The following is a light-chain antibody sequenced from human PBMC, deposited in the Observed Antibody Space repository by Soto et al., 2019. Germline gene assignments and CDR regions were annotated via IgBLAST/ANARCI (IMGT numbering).Light chain of an antibody. CDR2: GAS. J-gene: IGKJ5*01. CDR1: QSVSSN. V-gene: IGKV3-15*01. CDR3: QQYGSPPIT. Sequence: EIGMTQSPATLSVSPGERATLSRRASQSVSSNLAWYQQKPGQAPRLLIYGASTRATGIPARFSGSGSGTDFTLTISRLEPEDFAVYYCQQYGSPPITFGQGTRLEIK.